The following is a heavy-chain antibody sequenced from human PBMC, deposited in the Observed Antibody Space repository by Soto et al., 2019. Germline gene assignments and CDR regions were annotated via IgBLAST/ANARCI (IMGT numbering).Heavy chain of an antibody. CDR3: ARSMYSTSAQLYYGMDV. J-gene: IGHJ6*02. CDR1: GYSISSGYY. Sequence: SETLSLTCAVSGYSISSGYYWGWIRQPPGKGLEWIGSIYHSGSTYYNPSLKSRVTISVDTSKNQFSLKLSSVTAADTAVYYCARSMYSTSAQLYYGMDVWGQGTTVTVSS. D-gene: IGHD6-6*01. V-gene: IGHV4-38-2*01. CDR2: IYHSGST.